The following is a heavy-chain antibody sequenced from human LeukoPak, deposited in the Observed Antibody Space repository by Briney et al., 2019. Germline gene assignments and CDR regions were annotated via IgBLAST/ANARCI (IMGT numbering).Heavy chain of an antibody. Sequence: TGGSLRFSCAASGFTFSSYGMHWVRQAPGKGLEWVSSISASGGSTYYADSVKGRFTISRDNSKNTLHLQMNSLRAEDTAIYYCPRGSSGPDYWGQGTLVTVSS. D-gene: IGHD6-19*01. CDR2: ISASGGST. V-gene: IGHV3-23*01. CDR1: GFTFSSYG. CDR3: PRGSSGPDY. J-gene: IGHJ4*02.